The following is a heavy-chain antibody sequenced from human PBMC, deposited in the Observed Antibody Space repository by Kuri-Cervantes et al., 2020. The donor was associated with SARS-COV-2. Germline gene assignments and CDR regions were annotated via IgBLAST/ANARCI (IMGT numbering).Heavy chain of an antibody. V-gene: IGHV1-8*02. D-gene: IGHD2-21*01. CDR3: YCAPKEGFDS. CDR2: VKTNSGYT. J-gene: IGHJ4*02. CDR1: GYTFTYRY. Sequence: ASVKVSCKASGYTFTYRYLHWVRQATGQGLEWMGMVKTNSGYTLYAQFFQGRVTMTRDISTSTVYMELSSLTSEDTAIYYCYCAPKEGFDSWGQGTLVTVSS.